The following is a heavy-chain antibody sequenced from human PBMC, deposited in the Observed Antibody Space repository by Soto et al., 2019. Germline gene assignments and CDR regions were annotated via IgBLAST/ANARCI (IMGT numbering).Heavy chain of an antibody. CDR1: GFTFRTYA. Sequence: GGSLRLSCAASGFTFRTYAMDWVRQAPGKGLEWISAISGSGSFTHYADSVRGRFTISRDNSQNQLYLQMNNLRGDDTAMYYCAKIPTGSGSSKFDYWGQGIQVTVSS. V-gene: IGHV3-23*01. J-gene: IGHJ4*02. CDR2: ISGSGSFT. D-gene: IGHD3-10*01. CDR3: AKIPTGSGSSKFDY.